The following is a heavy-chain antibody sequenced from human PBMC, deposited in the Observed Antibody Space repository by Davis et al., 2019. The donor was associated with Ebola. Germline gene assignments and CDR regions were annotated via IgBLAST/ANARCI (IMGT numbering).Heavy chain of an antibody. V-gene: IGHV3-30*18. CDR2: ISYDGSDK. CDR1: GFTFRTYG. D-gene: IGHD3-3*01. CDR3: AKGFHDFWSGALDY. Sequence: GGSLRLSCAASGFTFRTYGMHWVRQAPSKGLEWVAVISYDGSDKYYTDSVKGRFTISRDNSKNLLYLQMNSLRGEDTAVYYCAKGFHDFWSGALDYWGQGALVTVSS. J-gene: IGHJ4*02.